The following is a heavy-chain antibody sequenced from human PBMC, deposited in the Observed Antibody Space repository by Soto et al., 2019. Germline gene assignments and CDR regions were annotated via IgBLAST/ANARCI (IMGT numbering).Heavy chain of an antibody. CDR2: INHSGST. D-gene: IGHD3-3*01. CDR3: ARGHRYDFWSGDYPRGGHFDY. J-gene: IGHJ4*02. V-gene: IGHV4-34*01. CDR1: GGSFSGYY. Sequence: SETLSLTCAVYGGSFSGYYWSWIRQPPGKGMEWIGEINHSGSTNYNPSLKSRVTISVDTSKNQFSLKLSSVTAADTAVYYCARGHRYDFWSGDYPRGGHFDYWGQGTLVTVSS.